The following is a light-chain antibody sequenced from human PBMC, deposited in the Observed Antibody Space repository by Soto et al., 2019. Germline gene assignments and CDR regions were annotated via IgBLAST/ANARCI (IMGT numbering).Light chain of an antibody. CDR3: SSYTTSSTWV. CDR1: SSDVGGYNY. J-gene: IGLJ3*02. V-gene: IGLV2-14*01. Sequence: QSALTQPASVSGSPGQSITISCTGTSSDVGGYNYVSWYQQHPGKVSKLMISEVNNRPSGVSNRFSGSKSGNTASLTISGLQAEDEADYYCSSYTTSSTWVFGGGTKLTVL. CDR2: EVN.